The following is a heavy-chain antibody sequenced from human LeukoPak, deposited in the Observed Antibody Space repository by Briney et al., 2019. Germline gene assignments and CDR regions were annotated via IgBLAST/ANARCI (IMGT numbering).Heavy chain of an antibody. V-gene: IGHV4-59*01. CDR2: IYYTGTT. CDR1: GGSISTYY. CDR3: AREIPAGTTYFDY. J-gene: IGHJ4*02. Sequence: SETLSLTCTVSGGSISTYYWSWIRQPPGQGLEWIGYIYYTGTTKYNPSLESRVTISVDTSKNQFSLKLSSVTAADTAVYYCAREIPAGTTYFDYWGQGTLVTVSS. D-gene: IGHD1-7*01.